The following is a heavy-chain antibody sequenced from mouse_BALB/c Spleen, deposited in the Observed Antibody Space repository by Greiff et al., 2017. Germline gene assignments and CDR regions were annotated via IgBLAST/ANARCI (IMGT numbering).Heavy chain of an antibody. J-gene: IGHJ1*01. CDR1: GYTFTDYA. D-gene: IGHD4-1*01. CDR3: ARSGTTGYFDD. CDR2: ISTYYGDA. V-gene: IGHV1S137*01. Sequence: VQLQQSGAELVRPGVSVKISCKGSGYTFTDYAMHWVKQSHAKSLEWIGVISTYYGDASYNQKFKGKATMTVDKSSSTAYMELARLTSEDSAIYYCARSGTTGYFDDWGEGTTVTVSS.